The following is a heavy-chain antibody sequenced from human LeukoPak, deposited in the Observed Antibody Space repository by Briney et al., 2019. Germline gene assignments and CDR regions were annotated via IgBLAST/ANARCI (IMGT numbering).Heavy chain of an antibody. J-gene: IGHJ4*02. V-gene: IGHV4-34*01. CDR2: INHSGST. D-gene: IGHD5-18*01. CDR1: GGSFSGYY. Sequence: SETLSLTCAVYGGSFSGYYWSWIRQPPGKGLEWIGEINHSGSTHYNPSLKSRVTISVDTSKNQFSLKLSSVTAADTAVYYCARIGYSYGYLDYWGQGTLVTVSS. CDR3: ARIGYSYGYLDY.